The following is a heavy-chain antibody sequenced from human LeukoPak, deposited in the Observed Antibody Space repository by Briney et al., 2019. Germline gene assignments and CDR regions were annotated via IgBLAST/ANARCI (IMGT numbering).Heavy chain of an antibody. CDR2: IYTSGST. V-gene: IGHV4-61*02. Sequence: SETLSLTCAVSGGSISSGSYYWSWIRQPAGKGLEWIGRIYTSGSTNYNPSLKSRVTISVDTSKNQFSLKLSSVTAADTAVYYCARGAITFGGVIVPPFDYWGQGTLVTVSS. D-gene: IGHD3-16*02. CDR3: ARGAITFGGVIVPPFDY. J-gene: IGHJ4*02. CDR1: GGSISSGSYY.